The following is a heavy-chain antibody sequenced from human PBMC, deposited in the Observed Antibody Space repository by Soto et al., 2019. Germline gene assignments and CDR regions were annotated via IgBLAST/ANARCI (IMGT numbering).Heavy chain of an antibody. D-gene: IGHD2-2*01. J-gene: IGHJ4*02. CDR2: ISGSGGST. Sequence: GGSLRLSCAASGFTFSSYAMSWARQAPGKGLEWVSTISGSGGSTYYADSVKGRFTISRDNPKNTLYLQMNSLRAEDTAIYYCAKEAGPICRGTYYFHYWGQGPLVTVSS. CDR1: GFTFSSYA. V-gene: IGHV3-23*01. CDR3: AKEAGPICRGTYYFHY.